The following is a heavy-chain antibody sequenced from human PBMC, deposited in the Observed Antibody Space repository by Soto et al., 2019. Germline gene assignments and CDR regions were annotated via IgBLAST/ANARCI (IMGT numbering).Heavy chain of an antibody. CDR2: TYYRSKWYN. D-gene: IGHD3-3*01. Sequence: PSQTLSLTCVISGDSVSSNSAAWNWIRQSPSRGLEWLGRTYYRSKWYNDYAVSVKSRITINPDTSKNQFSLQLNSVTPEHTAVYYCAREAQNYDFWSGVNYGIDVWGQGTTVAVSS. CDR3: AREAQNYDFWSGVNYGIDV. CDR1: GDSVSSNSAA. J-gene: IGHJ6*02. V-gene: IGHV6-1*01.